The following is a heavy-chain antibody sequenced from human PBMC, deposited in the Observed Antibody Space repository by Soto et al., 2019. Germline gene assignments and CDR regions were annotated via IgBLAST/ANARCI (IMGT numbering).Heavy chain of an antibody. J-gene: IGHJ6*02. Sequence: ASVKVSCKASGGTLSSYAIIWVRQAPGQGLEWMGGIIPIFGTANYAQKFQGRVTITADKSTSTAYMELSSLRSEDTAVYYCARGRVAAAGTWVYYYYGMDVWGQGTTVTVSS. D-gene: IGHD6-13*01. CDR2: IIPIFGTA. CDR3: ARGRVAAAGTWVYYYYGMDV. CDR1: GGTLSSYA. V-gene: IGHV1-69*06.